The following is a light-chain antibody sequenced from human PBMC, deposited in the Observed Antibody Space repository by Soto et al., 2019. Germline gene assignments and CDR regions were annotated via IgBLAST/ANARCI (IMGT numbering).Light chain of an antibody. Sequence: EIGLTQSPATLSLSPGERATLSCRASQSVSSYLAWYQQKPGQAPRLLIYGASTRAAGIPARFSGSGSGTEFTLTISSLQPEDNATYYCQQYENRPYTFGPGTKVDIK. V-gene: IGKV3-15*01. CDR3: QQYENRPYT. CDR1: QSVSSY. J-gene: IGKJ3*01. CDR2: GAS.